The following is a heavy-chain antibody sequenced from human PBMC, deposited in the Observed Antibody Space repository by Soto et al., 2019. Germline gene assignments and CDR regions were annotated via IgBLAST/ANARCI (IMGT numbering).Heavy chain of an antibody. CDR2: MNPNSGNT. Sequence: GASVKVSCKASGYTFTSYDINWVRQATGQGLEWMGWMNPNSGNTGYAQKFQGRVAMTKNSSLSTAYMEVISLRSDDTAVYYCAMVSGYSSGWYAFDIWGQGTMDTVSS. J-gene: IGHJ3*02. CDR1: GYTFTSYD. D-gene: IGHD6-19*01. V-gene: IGHV1-8*01. CDR3: AMVSGYSSGWYAFDI.